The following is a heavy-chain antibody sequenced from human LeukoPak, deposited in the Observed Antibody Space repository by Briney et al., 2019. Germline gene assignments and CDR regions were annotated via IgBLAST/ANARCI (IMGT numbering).Heavy chain of an antibody. CDR1: GFTFDDYA. D-gene: IGHD3-22*01. V-gene: IGHV3-43*02. Sequence: PGGSLRLSCAASGFTFDDYAMHWVRQGPGKGLEWVSLISGDGDSTYYADSVKGRFTISRDNAKNSLYLQMNSLRAEDTAVYYCARELRSSSYPFDAFDIWGQGTMVTVSS. CDR2: ISGDGDST. CDR3: ARELRSSSYPFDAFDI. J-gene: IGHJ3*02.